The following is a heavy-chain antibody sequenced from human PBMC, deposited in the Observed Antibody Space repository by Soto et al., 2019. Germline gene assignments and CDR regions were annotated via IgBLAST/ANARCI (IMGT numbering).Heavy chain of an antibody. V-gene: IGHV3-7*03. CDR3: ARLLLYSASGRGWFDP. Sequence: DVQLVESGGGLVQPGGSLRLSCTASGFTFCKFWMSWVRQAPGKGLEWVANIKHDGSQSYYVDSVKGRFTISRDNAKNSLYLQVNSLRVDDTAVYYCARLLLYSASGRGWFDPRGQGTLVTVSS. J-gene: IGHJ5*02. CDR1: GFTFCKFW. D-gene: IGHD2-2*02. CDR2: IKHDGSQS.